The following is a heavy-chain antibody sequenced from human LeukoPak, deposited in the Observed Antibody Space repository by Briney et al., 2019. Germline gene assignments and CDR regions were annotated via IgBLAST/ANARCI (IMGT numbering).Heavy chain of an antibody. V-gene: IGHV1-8*02. CDR2: INPNSGGT. CDR3: ARDVVITFGGVGF. Sequence: ASVKVSCKASGGTFSSYAISWVRQAPGQGLEWMGWINPNSGGTNYAQKFQGRVTMTRNTSISTAYMELSSLRSEDTAVYYCARDVVITFGGVGFWGQGTMVTVSS. D-gene: IGHD3-16*01. J-gene: IGHJ3*01. CDR1: GGTFSSYA.